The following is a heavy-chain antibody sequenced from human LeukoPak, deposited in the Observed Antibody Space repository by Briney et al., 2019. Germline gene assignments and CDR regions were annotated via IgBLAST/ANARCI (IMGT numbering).Heavy chain of an antibody. J-gene: IGHJ3*02. Sequence: SKTLSLTCTVSGGSISSYYWSWVRQPQGKGLEWIGYIYYSGRTNYNPSLQSRVTISVDTSKNQFSLKLSSVTAADTAVYYCAREVYDSSGYYSSAFDIWGQGTMVTVSS. CDR1: GGSISSYY. V-gene: IGHV4-59*01. D-gene: IGHD3-22*01. CDR3: AREVYDSSGYYSSAFDI. CDR2: IYYSGRT.